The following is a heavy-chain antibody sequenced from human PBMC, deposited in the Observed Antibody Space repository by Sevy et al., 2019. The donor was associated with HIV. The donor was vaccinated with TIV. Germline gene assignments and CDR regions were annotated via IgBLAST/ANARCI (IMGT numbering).Heavy chain of an antibody. CDR3: ARSGDIVVVVAVRFDY. Sequence: ASVKVSCKASGGTFSSYAISWVRQAPGQGLEWMGGIIPIFGTANYAQKFQGRVTITADESTSTAYMELSSLRSEDTAVYHCARSGDIVVVVAVRFDYWGQGTLVTVSS. CDR1: GGTFSSYA. D-gene: IGHD2-15*01. J-gene: IGHJ4*02. V-gene: IGHV1-69*13. CDR2: IIPIFGTA.